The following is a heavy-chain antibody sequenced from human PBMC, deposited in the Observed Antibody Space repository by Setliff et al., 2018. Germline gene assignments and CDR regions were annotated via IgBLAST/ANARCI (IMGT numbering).Heavy chain of an antibody. V-gene: IGHV1-18*01. D-gene: IGHD3-10*01. CDR3: ARSFYGCFNY. CDR1: GFNFITYG. Sequence: ASVKVSCKTSGFNFITYGFSWVRQAPGQGLEWMGWISPYSGETNNAQKFQDRLSVTADTSSKTIYMELRSLTSDDTAVYYCARSFYGCFNYWGQGTLVTVSS. CDR2: ISPYSGET. J-gene: IGHJ4*02.